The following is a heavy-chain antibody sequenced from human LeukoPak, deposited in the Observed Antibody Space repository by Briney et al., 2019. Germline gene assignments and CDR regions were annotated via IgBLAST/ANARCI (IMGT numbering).Heavy chain of an antibody. CDR2: ISGSGVKT. D-gene: IGHD4-17*01. CDR1: AFTFSNYA. CDR3: AKGAEDFGDSTTDY. Sequence: GGSLRLSCAASAFTFSNYAMSWFRQAPGKGLEWVSVISGSGVKTYCAGSVKGRFTISRDNSRNTVFLQMNSLRAEDTAVYYCAKGAEDFGDSTTDYWGQGTLVTVPS. V-gene: IGHV3-23*01. J-gene: IGHJ4*02.